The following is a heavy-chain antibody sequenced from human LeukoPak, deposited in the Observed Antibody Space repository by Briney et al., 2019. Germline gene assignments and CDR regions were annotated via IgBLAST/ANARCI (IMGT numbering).Heavy chain of an antibody. CDR3: ARGRLKRVPFTKVAGALDY. Sequence: ASVKVSCKASGYTFRNYGITWVRQAPGQGLEWMGWIGTYDGNTDYAQKFQGRVIMTADTSTTTAHMELRSLRSDDTAVYYCARGRLKRVPFTKVAGALDYWGQGTRVTVSS. D-gene: IGHD6-19*01. J-gene: IGHJ4*02. V-gene: IGHV1-18*01. CDR2: IGTYDGNT. CDR1: GYTFRNYG.